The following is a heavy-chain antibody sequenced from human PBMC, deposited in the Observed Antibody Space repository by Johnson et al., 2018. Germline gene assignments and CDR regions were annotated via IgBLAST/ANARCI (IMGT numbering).Heavy chain of an antibody. D-gene: IGHD4-23*01. V-gene: IGHV3-30*03. Sequence: VQLVESGGGVVQPGRSLRLSCAASGFTFSAYGIHWVRQAPGKGLEWVAVISYDGSNKYYADSVKGRFTISRDNSKNTLYLQMNSRRAEDTAVYYCATTVVTGTFDIWGQGTIVTVSS. CDR2: ISYDGSNK. CDR3: ATTVVTGTFDI. CDR1: GFTFSAYG. J-gene: IGHJ3*02.